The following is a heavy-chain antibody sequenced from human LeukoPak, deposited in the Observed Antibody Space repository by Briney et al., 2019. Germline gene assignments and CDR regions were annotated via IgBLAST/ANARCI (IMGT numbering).Heavy chain of an antibody. CDR2: ISSSSSYI. J-gene: IGHJ6*03. V-gene: IGHV3-21*01. D-gene: IGHD6-13*01. Sequence: GGSLRLSCAASGFTFSSNWMSWVRQAPGKGLEWVSSISSSSSYIYYADSVKGRFTISRDNAKNSLYLQMNSLRADDTAVYYCARDKTAQLDKYNYYMDVWGKGTTVTISS. CDR1: GFTFSSNW. CDR3: ARDKTAQLDKYNYYMDV.